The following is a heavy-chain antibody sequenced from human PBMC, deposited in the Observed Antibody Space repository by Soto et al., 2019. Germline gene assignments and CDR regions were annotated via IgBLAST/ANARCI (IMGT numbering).Heavy chain of an antibody. V-gene: IGHV4-61*01. CDR3: ARDGTVGARAFDI. J-gene: IGHJ3*02. CDR2: IYYSGST. D-gene: IGHD1-26*01. CDR1: GGSVSSGSYY. Sequence: SETLSLTCTVSGGSVSSGSYYWSWIRQPPGKGLEWIGYIYYSGSTNYNPSLKSPVTISVDTSKNQFSLKLSSVTAADTAVYYCARDGTVGARAFDIWGQGTMVTVS.